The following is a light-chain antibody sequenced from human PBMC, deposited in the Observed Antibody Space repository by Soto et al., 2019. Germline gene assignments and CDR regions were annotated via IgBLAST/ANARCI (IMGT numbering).Light chain of an antibody. J-gene: IGLJ1*01. V-gene: IGLV2-14*01. CDR1: SSDVGGYNY. CDR3: NSLYV. CDR2: DVS. Sequence: QSALTQPASVSGSPGQSITISCTGTSSDVGGYNYVSWYQQHPGKAPKLMIYDVSNRPSGVSNRFSGSKSGNTASLTISGLQAEDEADYTSNSLYVFGTGTKVTVL.